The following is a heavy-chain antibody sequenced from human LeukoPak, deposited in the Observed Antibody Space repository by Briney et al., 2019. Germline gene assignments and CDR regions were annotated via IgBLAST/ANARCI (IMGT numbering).Heavy chain of an antibody. CDR3: AKDAQRGFDYSNSLEY. J-gene: IGHJ4*02. CDR2: IWYDGTNQ. CDR1: KFTFSHYG. V-gene: IGHV3-33*06. D-gene: IGHD4-11*01. Sequence: PGRSLRLSCAASKFTFSHYGMHWVRQAPGKGLQWVAVIWYDGTNQYYADSVKGRFTISRDNSNKMVYLQMNSLRADDTGVYYCAKDAQRGFDYSNSLEYWGQGALVIVSS.